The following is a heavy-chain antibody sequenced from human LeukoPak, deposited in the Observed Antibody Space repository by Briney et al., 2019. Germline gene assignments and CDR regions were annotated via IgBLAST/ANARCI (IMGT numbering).Heavy chain of an antibody. CDR2: IYYSGST. D-gene: IGHD2-2*01. Sequence: SETLSLTCTVSGGSISSYYWSWIRQPPGKGLEWIGYIYYSGSTNYNPSLKSRVTISVDTSKNQFSLKLSSVTAADTAVYYCARGYCSSTSCSSYWYFDLWGRGTLVTVSS. CDR3: ARGYCSSTSCSSYWYFDL. J-gene: IGHJ2*01. CDR1: GGSISSYY. V-gene: IGHV4-59*01.